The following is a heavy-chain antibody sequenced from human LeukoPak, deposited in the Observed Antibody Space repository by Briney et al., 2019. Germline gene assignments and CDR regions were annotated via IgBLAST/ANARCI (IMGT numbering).Heavy chain of an antibody. CDR1: GFTFSSYA. J-gene: IGHJ3*02. CDR2: ISSNGGST. V-gene: IGHV3-64*01. Sequence: PGGSLRLSCAASGFTFSSYAMHWVRQAPGKGLEYVSAISSNGGSTYYANSVKGRFTISRDNSKNTLYLQMGSLRAEDTAVYYCAKDRESLVPAAISAFDIWGQGTMVTVSS. CDR3: AKDRESLVPAAISAFDI. D-gene: IGHD2-2*01.